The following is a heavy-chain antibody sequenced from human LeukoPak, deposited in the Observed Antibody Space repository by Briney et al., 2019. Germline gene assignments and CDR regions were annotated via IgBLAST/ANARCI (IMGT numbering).Heavy chain of an antibody. Sequence: GGSLRLSCAASGFTFDDYAMHWVRQAPGKGLEWVSGISWNSGSIGYADSVKGRFTVSRDTSKHTLYLQMSSLRAEDTAVYFCARDDDTTGRYSRFDYWGQGTLVTVSS. CDR3: ARDDDTTGRYSRFDY. CDR2: ISWNSGSI. D-gene: IGHD3-22*01. V-gene: IGHV3-9*01. J-gene: IGHJ4*02. CDR1: GFTFDDYA.